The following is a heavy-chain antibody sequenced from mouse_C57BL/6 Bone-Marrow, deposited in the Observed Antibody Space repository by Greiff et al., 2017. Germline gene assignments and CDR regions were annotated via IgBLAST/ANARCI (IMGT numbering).Heavy chain of an antibody. Sequence: VQLQQPGAELVKPGASVKLSCKASGYTFPTYWMHWVKQKPGRGLEWIGRIDPNSGGTKSNEKFKSKATLTVDKPASTAIRQLSSLTSEDSAVYYCERVWGDSSGVYYWDYWGQGTTLTVSS. CDR1: GYTFPTYW. V-gene: IGHV1-72*01. D-gene: IGHD3-2*02. CDR2: IDPNSGGT. CDR3: ERVWGDSSGVYYWDY. J-gene: IGHJ2*01.